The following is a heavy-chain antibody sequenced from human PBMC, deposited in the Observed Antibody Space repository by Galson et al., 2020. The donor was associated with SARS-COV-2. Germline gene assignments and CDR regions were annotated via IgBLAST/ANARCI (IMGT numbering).Heavy chain of an antibody. CDR3: ARVGWSGYDNGYFDL. V-gene: IGHV4-59*01. CDR2: IYYSGST. Sequence: SETLSLTCTVSGGSISSYYWSWIQQPPGKGLDWIGYIYYSGSTNYNPSLKSRVTISVDTSKNQFSLKLSSVTAADTAVYYCARVGWSGYDNGYFDLWGRGTLVTVSS. J-gene: IGHJ2*01. D-gene: IGHD5-12*01. CDR1: GGSISSYY.